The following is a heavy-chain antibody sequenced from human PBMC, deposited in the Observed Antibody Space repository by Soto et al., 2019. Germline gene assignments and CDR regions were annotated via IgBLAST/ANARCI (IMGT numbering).Heavy chain of an antibody. CDR1: GDSISGTRYY. Sequence: KPSETLSLTCSVLGDSISGTRYYWGCIRQSPEKGLEWIGSISHDGHAYYNPSLKSRVTLFADTSRNQFSLKMKSVTVADTALYFCARQVYGDYLGGNWFDAWGQGALVTVS. D-gene: IGHD4-17*01. V-gene: IGHV4-39*01. CDR2: ISHDGHA. CDR3: ARQVYGDYLGGNWFDA. J-gene: IGHJ5*02.